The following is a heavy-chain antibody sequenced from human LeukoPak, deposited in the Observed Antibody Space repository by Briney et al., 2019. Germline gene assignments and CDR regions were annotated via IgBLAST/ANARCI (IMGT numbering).Heavy chain of an antibody. CDR1: GFTFRSYW. D-gene: IGHD1-26*01. Sequence: GGSLRLSCAASGFTFRSYWMSWVRQAPGKGLEWVANIKQDGSEKYYVDSVKGRFTISRDNAKNSLYLQMNSLRAEDTAVYYCARGSGSYLYYFDYWGQGTLVTVSS. CDR3: ARGSGSYLYYFDY. CDR2: IKQDGSEK. J-gene: IGHJ4*02. V-gene: IGHV3-7*01.